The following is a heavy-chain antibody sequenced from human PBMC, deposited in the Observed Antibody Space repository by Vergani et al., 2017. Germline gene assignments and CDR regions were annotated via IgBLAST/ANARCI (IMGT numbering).Heavy chain of an antibody. CDR1: GFTFDDYA. CDR2: ISWNSGSI. Sequence: EVQLLESGGGLVQPGRSLRLSCAASGFTFDDYAMHWVRQAPGKGLEWVSGISWNSGSIGYADSVKGRFTLSRDNAKNSLYLQMNSLRAEDTALYYCATARGITMVRGVMGHDAFDIWGQGTMVTVSS. CDR3: ATARGITMVRGVMGHDAFDI. D-gene: IGHD3-10*01. J-gene: IGHJ3*02. V-gene: IGHV3-9*01.